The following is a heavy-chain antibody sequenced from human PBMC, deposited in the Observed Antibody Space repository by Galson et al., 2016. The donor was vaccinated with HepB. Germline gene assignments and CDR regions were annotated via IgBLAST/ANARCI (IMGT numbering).Heavy chain of an antibody. CDR2: IRKDGSEI. CDR3: TREFDL. V-gene: IGHV3-7*04. CDR1: GLTFSRFW. Sequence: SLRLSCAASGLTFSRFWMTWVRQAPGKGLEWLANIRKDGSEINYVDSVKGRFTISRDNAKNSLFLQMNTLRGEDTAVYYCTREFDLWGRGTQVTVSS. J-gene: IGHJ2*01.